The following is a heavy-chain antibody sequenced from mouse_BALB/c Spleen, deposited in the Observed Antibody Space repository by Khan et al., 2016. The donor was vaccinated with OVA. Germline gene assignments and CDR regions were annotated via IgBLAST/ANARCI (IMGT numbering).Heavy chain of an antibody. CDR2: TYPGGGYT. Sequence: QVQLKQSGAELVRPGTSVKMSCKAAGYTFTNYWIGWVKQRPGHGLEWIGDTYPGGGYTNYNEKFKGKATLTADTSSSTAYMQLSGLTSEDSAIYYCARGGAARGTWGYFDCWGQGTTLTVSS. CDR1: GYTFTNYW. D-gene: IGHD3-1*01. CDR3: ARGGAARGTWGYFDC. J-gene: IGHJ2*01. V-gene: IGHV1-63*02.